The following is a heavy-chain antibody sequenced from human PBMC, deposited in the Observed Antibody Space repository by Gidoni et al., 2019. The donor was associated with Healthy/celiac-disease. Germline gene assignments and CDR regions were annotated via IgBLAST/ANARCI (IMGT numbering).Heavy chain of an antibody. CDR3: TSGALITPGY. D-gene: IGHD3-22*01. J-gene: IGHJ4*02. V-gene: IGHV3-73*01. CDR1: GFTFSGSA. Sequence: EVQLVESGGGLVQPGGSLKLSCAASGFTFSGSAMHWVRQASGKGLEWVGRIRSKANSDATAYAASVKGRFTISRDDSKNTAYLQMNSLKTEDTAVYYCTSGALITPGYWGQGTLVTVSS. CDR2: IRSKANSDAT.